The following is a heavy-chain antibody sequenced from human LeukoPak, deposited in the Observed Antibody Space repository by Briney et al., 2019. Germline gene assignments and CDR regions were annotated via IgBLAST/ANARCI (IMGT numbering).Heavy chain of an antibody. CDR3: ARCTEYYDFWSGYHKYYYYGMDV. V-gene: IGHV4-34*01. J-gene: IGHJ6*02. Sequence: SETLSLTCAVYGGSFSGYYWSWIRQPPGKGLEWIGEFNHSGSTNYNPSLKSRVTISVDTSKNQFSLKLSSVTAADTAVYYCARCTEYYDFWSGYHKYYYYGMDVWGQGTTVTVSS. CDR2: FNHSGST. CDR1: GGSFSGYY. D-gene: IGHD3-3*01.